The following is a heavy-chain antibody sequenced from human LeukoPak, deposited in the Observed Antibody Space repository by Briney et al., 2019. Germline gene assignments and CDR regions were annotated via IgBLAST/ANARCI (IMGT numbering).Heavy chain of an antibody. D-gene: IGHD6-13*01. J-gene: IGHJ4*02. V-gene: IGHV7-4-1*02. CDR1: GYTFTSYA. Sequence: ASVKVSCKPSGYTFTSYAMNWLRQTPGQGLEWMGWINTNTGNPTYAQGFTGRFVFSLDTSVSTASLQISSLKAEDTAVYYCARVTAAAGTLFDYWGQGTLVTVSS. CDR3: ARVTAAAGTLFDY. CDR2: INTNTGNP.